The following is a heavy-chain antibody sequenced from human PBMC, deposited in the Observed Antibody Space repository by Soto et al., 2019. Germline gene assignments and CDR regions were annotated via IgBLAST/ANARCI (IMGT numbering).Heavy chain of an antibody. CDR2: MNTNSGNT. CDR3: ARVSYCSSTSCYMADYYYGMDF. V-gene: IGHV1-8*01. CDR1: GYTFPSYD. Sequence: QVQLVQSGAEVKKPGASVKVSCKASGYTFPSYDSNWVRQATGQGLEWMGWMNTNSGNTGYAQKFQGRVTMTRNTSISTAYMELSSLRSEDNAVYYCARVSYCSSTSCYMADYYYGMDFWGQGTTVTVSS. J-gene: IGHJ6*02. D-gene: IGHD2-2*02.